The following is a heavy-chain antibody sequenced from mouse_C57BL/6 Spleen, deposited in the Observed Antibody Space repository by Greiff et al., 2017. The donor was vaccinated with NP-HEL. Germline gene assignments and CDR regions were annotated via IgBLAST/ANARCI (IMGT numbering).Heavy chain of an antibody. V-gene: IGHV14-4*01. D-gene: IGHD2-1*01. Sequence: EVQLQQSGAELVRPGASVKLSCTASGFNIKDDYMHWVKQRPEQGLEWIGWIDTENGDTEYDSKVQGKATITADTSSNTSYLQLSSLTSEDTAFYYCTTIGNYVCYFDYWGQGTTLTVSS. CDR2: IDTENGDT. CDR1: GFNIKDDY. CDR3: TTIGNYVCYFDY. J-gene: IGHJ2*01.